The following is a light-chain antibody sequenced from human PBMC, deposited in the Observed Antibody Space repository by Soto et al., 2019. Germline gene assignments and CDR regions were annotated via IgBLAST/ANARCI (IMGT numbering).Light chain of an antibody. Sequence: IQMAQSPSSLSASLGDIVAITCRASQSISNWLAWYQQKPGTAPKVLIYHASNLQSGVPSRFSGSGSGTEFTLTISSLQPDDFATYYCQQYNSYSFGQGTKVDIK. CDR3: QQYNSYS. J-gene: IGKJ1*01. CDR1: QSISNW. V-gene: IGKV1-5*01. CDR2: HAS.